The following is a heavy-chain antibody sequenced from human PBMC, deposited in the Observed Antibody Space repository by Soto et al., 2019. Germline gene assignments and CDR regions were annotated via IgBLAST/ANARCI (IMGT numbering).Heavy chain of an antibody. D-gene: IGHD2-2*01. J-gene: IGHJ6*02. Sequence: SETLSLTCAVSGSSISSGYYWGWIRQPPGKGLEWIGSIYHSGSTYYNPSLKSRVTISVDTSKNQFSLKLSSVTAADTAVYHCAREGCISASCYVYGSDYYGMDVWGQGTTVIVSS. CDR1: GSSISSGYY. V-gene: IGHV4-38-2*02. CDR3: AREGCISASCYVYGSDYYGMDV. CDR2: IYHSGST.